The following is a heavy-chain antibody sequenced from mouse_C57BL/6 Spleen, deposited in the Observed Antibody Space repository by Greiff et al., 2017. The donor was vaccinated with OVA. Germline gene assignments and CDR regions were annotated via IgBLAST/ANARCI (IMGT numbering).Heavy chain of an antibody. J-gene: IGHJ1*03. CDR2: IDPETGGT. CDR3: TREPSAYFDV. Sequence: QVQLKQSGAELVRPGASVTLSCKASGYTFTDYEMHWVKQTPVHGLEWIGAIDPETGGTAYNQKFKGKAILTADKSSSTAYMELRSLTSEDSAVYYCTREPSAYFDVWGTGTTVTVSS. V-gene: IGHV1-15*01. CDR1: GYTFTDYE.